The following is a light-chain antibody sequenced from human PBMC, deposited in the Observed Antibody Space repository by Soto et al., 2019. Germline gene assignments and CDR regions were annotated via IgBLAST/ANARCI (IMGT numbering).Light chain of an antibody. CDR2: GAS. Sequence: EIVMTQSPATLSVSPRKRATLSCRASQSVSSNLAWYEQKPGQAPRLLMYGASTRATGIPDRFSASGSGTEFTPTISSLQCEDFAVYYCQQHNNWPPWTFGQGTKVEI. J-gene: IGKJ1*01. V-gene: IGKV3-15*01. CDR1: QSVSSN. CDR3: QQHNNWPPWT.